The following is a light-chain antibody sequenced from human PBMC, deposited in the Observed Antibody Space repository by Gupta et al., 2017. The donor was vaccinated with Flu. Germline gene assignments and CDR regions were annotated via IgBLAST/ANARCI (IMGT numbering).Light chain of an antibody. V-gene: IGLV2-8*01. Sequence: VTIACTGASSDVGGYNFVSWYQQHPGKAPKLIIYEVSKRPSGVPDRFSGSKSGNTASLTISGLQIDDEADYYCGSSAVNNIPGVFGGGTKLTVL. CDR1: SSDVGGYNF. J-gene: IGLJ3*02. CDR3: GSSAVNNIPGV. CDR2: EVS.